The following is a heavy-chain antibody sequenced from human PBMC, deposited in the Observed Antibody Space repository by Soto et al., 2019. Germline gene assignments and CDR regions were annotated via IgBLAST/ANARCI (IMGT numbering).Heavy chain of an antibody. J-gene: IGHJ4*02. CDR3: ARRYGPGFDY. CDR2: IYYSVST. CDR1: GGSISSYY. V-gene: IGHV4-59*08. D-gene: IGHD4-17*01. Sequence: PSETLSLTCTVSGGSISSYYWSWIRQPPGKGLEWIGYIYYSVSTNYNSSLKSRITISVDTSKNQFSLKLSSVTAADTAVYYCARRYGPGFDYWGQGTLVTVTS.